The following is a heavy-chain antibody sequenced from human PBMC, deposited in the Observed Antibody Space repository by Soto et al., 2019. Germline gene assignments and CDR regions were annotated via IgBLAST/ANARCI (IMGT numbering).Heavy chain of an antibody. CDR3: ATPPFKYSSGWYEETRFDP. Sequence: AASVEVSCKASGGTFSSYAISWVRQAPGEGLEWMGGIIPIFGTANYAQKFQGRVTITADESTSTAYMELSSLRSEDTAVYYCATPPFKYSSGWYEETRFDPWGQGPLTTVSS. D-gene: IGHD6-19*01. CDR2: IIPIFGTA. V-gene: IGHV1-69*13. J-gene: IGHJ5*02. CDR1: GGTFSSYA.